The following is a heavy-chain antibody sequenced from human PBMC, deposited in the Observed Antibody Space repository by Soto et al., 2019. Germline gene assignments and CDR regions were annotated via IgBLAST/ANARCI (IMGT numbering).Heavy chain of an antibody. J-gene: IGHJ6*02. CDR3: ARSQGGSSSLDIYYYYYYGMDV. D-gene: IGHD2-15*01. CDR2: IIPIFGTA. Sequence: QVQLVQSGPELRRPGPRVKSSGKPLGATLTTMLFSGGDQALGQGLDGRGGIIPIFGTANYAQKFQGRVTITADESTSTGYMELSSLRSEDTAVYYCARSQGGSSSLDIYYYYYYGMDVWGQGTTVTVSS. CDR1: GATLTTML. V-gene: IGHV1-69*01.